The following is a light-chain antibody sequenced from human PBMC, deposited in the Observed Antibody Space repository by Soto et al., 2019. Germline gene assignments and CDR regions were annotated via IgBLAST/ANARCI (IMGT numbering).Light chain of an antibody. CDR2: GAS. Sequence: DIQMTQSPSSVSASVGDRCTISVRASQDIGNFLAWYQQTPGKAPRLLIHGASSLSREIPSRFSGGGTGTHFTLTISGLQPEDLATYFCLQTSTFPRTFGQGTKVDIK. V-gene: IGKV1-12*01. CDR3: LQTSTFPRT. J-gene: IGKJ1*01. CDR1: QDIGNF.